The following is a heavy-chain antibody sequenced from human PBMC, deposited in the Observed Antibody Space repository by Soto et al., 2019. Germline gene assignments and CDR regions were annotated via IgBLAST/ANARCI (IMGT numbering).Heavy chain of an antibody. CDR3: AREPQGGAGSFDP. Sequence: GGSLRLSCAASGFTFSSYSMNWFRQAPGKGLEWVSSISSSSYIYYADSVKGRFTISRDNAKNSLYLQMNSLRAEDTAVYYCAREPQGGAGSFDPWGQGPLLTVSS. CDR2: ISSSSYI. CDR1: GFTFSSYS. D-gene: IGHD1-26*01. V-gene: IGHV3-21*01. J-gene: IGHJ5*02.